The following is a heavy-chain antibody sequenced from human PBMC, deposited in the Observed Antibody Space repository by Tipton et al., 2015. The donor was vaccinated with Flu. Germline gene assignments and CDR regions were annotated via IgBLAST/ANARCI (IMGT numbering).Heavy chain of an antibody. CDR1: GGSIRNTY. Sequence: GLVKPSETLSLTCSVSGGSIRNTYWGWIRQPPGKGLEWIGNILRTGSTYHNSSLKSQVTMSVDTSKNQFSLKVFSVTAADTAVYYCARRDYSNYVSDPKSWFDPWGQRILVTVSS. J-gene: IGHJ5*02. CDR3: ARRDYSNYVSDPKSWFDP. V-gene: IGHV4-4*09. D-gene: IGHD4-11*01. CDR2: ILRTGST.